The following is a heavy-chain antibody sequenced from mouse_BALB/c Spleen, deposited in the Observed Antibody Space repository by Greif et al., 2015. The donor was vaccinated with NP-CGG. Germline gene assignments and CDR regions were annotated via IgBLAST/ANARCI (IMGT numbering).Heavy chain of an antibody. V-gene: IGHV14-4*02. Sequence: VQLQQSGAELVRSGASVKLSCTASGFNIKDYYMHWVKQRPEQGLEWIGWIDPENGDTEYAPKFQGKATMTADTSSNTAYLQLSSLTSEDTAVYYCNTGYGNSYAMDYWGQGTSVTVSS. D-gene: IGHD2-10*02. CDR1: GFNIKDYY. J-gene: IGHJ4*01. CDR3: NTGYGNSYAMDY. CDR2: IDPENGDT.